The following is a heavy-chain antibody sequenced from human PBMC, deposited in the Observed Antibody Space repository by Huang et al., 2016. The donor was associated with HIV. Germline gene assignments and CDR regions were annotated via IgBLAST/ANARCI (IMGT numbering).Heavy chain of an antibody. D-gene: IGHD3-3*01. Sequence: EVQLLESGGGLVQPGGSLRLSCAASGFTFNSYAMSWVRQAPGKGWGWVQAIMGGGGNKYSADSVKGRFTISRDNAKNTLFLQMSGLRAEDTAVYYCSRDDFWSGYSDYYGLDVWGQGTTVTVSS. CDR1: GFTFNSYA. V-gene: IGHV3-23*01. CDR3: SRDDFWSGYSDYYGLDV. J-gene: IGHJ6*02. CDR2: IMGGGGNK.